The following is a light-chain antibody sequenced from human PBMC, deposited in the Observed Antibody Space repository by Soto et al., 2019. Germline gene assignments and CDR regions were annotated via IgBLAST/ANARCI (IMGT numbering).Light chain of an antibody. CDR3: SSYAGSSNV. J-gene: IGLJ1*01. CDR2: DVT. Sequence: QSVLTQPRSVSGSPGQSVTISCTGTISDVGGYNYVSWYQHHPGKAPKLLISDVTKRPSGVPDRFSGSKSGNTASLTVSGLQAEDEADYYCSSYAGSSNVFGTGTKLTVL. CDR1: ISDVGGYNY. V-gene: IGLV2-11*01.